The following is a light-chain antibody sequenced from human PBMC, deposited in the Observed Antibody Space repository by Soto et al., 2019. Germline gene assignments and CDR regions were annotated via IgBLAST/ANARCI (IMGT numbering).Light chain of an antibody. CDR3: QQRKTWPPIT. Sequence: VWTKSKVIVSLSPGERATLSCRASQTVDNFLAWYQLKPGKAPRLLIYDATKRASGIPVRFTGSGSGTDFILTISNIEAEDVAIYYCQQRKTWPPITFGQRRRL. V-gene: IGKV3-11*01. CDR2: DAT. CDR1: QTVDNF. J-gene: IGKJ5*01.